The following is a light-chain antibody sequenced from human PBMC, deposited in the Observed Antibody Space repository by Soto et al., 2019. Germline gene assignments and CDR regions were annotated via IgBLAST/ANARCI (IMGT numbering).Light chain of an antibody. CDR1: QMVSTS. V-gene: IGKV3-11*01. CDR3: QQRSNWRALT. CDR2: DAS. Sequence: EIVLTQSPATLSLSPGERATLSSRAIQMVSTSLAWYQQKPGQAPRLLIYDASNRATGIPARFSGSGSGTDFTLTISSLEPEDFAVYYCQQRSNWRALTFGGGTKVEIK. J-gene: IGKJ4*01.